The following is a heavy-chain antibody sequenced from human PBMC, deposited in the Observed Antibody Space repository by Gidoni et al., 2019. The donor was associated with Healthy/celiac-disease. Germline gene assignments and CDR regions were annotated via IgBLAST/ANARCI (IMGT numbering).Heavy chain of an antibody. D-gene: IGHD4-17*01. CDR1: GFTFSSYA. Sequence: EVQLLESGGGLVQPGGSLSLSCAASGFTFSSYAMSWVRQAPGKGLEWVSAISGSGGSTYYADSVKGRFTISRDNSKNTLYLQMNSLRAEDTAVYYCAKAIYYGDSTGPADYWGQGTLVTVSS. CDR2: ISGSGGST. V-gene: IGHV3-23*01. CDR3: AKAIYYGDSTGPADY. J-gene: IGHJ4*02.